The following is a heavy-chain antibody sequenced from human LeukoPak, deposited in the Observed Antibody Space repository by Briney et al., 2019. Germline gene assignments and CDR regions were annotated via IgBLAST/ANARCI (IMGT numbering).Heavy chain of an antibody. D-gene: IGHD3-3*01. CDR2: MNPNSGNT. CDR1: GXTXTXYX. Sequence: GXTXTXYXXNWVXQATGQGLEWMGWMNPNSGNTGYAQKFQGRVTMTRNTSISTAYMELSSLRSEDTAVYYCARSITIFGVVSHDAFDIWGQGTMVTVSS. V-gene: IGHV1-8*01. CDR3: ARSITIFGVVSHDAFDI. J-gene: IGHJ3*02.